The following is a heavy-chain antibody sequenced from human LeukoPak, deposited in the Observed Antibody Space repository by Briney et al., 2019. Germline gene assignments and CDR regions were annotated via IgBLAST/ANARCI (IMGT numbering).Heavy chain of an antibody. CDR3: ARVFGIAAAGTQDY. J-gene: IGHJ4*02. Sequence: GGSLRLSCAASGFTFSSYWMSWVRQAPGRGLEWVANIKQDGSEKYYVDSVKGRFTISRDNAKNSLYLQMNSLRAEDTAVYYCARVFGIAAAGTQDYWGQGTLVTVSS. CDR1: GFTFSSYW. V-gene: IGHV3-7*05. D-gene: IGHD6-13*01. CDR2: IKQDGSEK.